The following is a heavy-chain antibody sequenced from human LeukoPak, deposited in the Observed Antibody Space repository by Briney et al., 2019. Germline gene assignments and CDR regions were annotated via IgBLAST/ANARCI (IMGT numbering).Heavy chain of an antibody. D-gene: IGHD2-15*01. J-gene: IGHJ4*02. Sequence: SETLSLTCTVSGGSISSSSYYWGWIRQPPGKGLEWIGSIYYSGSTYYNPSLKSRVTISVDTSKNQFSLKLTSVTAADTAVYYCASLASVAVEKPFDYWGQGALVTVSS. V-gene: IGHV4-39*01. CDR3: ASLASVAVEKPFDY. CDR2: IYYSGST. CDR1: GGSISSSSYY.